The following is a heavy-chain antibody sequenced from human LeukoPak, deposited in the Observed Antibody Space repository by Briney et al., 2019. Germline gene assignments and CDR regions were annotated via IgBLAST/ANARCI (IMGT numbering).Heavy chain of an antibody. V-gene: IGHV3-7*01. CDR1: GFTLSSFW. CDR2: IKDDGSEK. J-gene: IGHJ4*02. Sequence: GGSLRLSCAASGFTLSSFWMSWVRQAPGKGLEWVGNIKDDGSEKYYAASMKGRFTISRDNARNSLYLQMNSLRAEDTSAYFCAREIVGQQVALDFWGQGTLVTVSS. D-gene: IGHD6-13*01. CDR3: AREIVGQQVALDF.